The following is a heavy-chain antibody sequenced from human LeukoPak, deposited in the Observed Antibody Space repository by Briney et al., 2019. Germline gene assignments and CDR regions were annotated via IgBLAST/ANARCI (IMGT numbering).Heavy chain of an antibody. CDR2: ISGSGGST. CDR1: GFTFSSYA. V-gene: IGHV3-23*01. D-gene: IGHD3-10*01. CDR3: AKGLSGYYYGSGSDY. Sequence: GGSLRLSCAASGFTFSSYAMSWVRQAPGKGLEWVSAISGSGGSTYYADSVKGRFTISRDSSKNTLYLQMNSLRAEDTAVYYCAKGLSGYYYGSGSDYWGQGTLVTVSS. J-gene: IGHJ4*02.